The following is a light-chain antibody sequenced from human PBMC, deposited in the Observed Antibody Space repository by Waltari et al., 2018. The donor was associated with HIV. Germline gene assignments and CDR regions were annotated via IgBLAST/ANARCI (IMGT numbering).Light chain of an antibody. V-gene: IGLV2-14*01. CDR1: SSDIGNYKY. CDR3: TSYTTSSSWV. Sequence: QSALTQPASVSGSPGQSITISCTGTSSDIGNYKYVSWYQQYPGKAPKLIIYEVTNRPSGVSTRFSGSKSGNTASLTISGLQAEDEADYYCTSYTTSSSWVFGGGTRVTVL. CDR2: EVT. J-gene: IGLJ3*02.